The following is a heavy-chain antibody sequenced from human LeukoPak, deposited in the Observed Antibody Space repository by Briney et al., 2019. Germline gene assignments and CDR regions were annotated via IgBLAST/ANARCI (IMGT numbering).Heavy chain of an antibody. J-gene: IGHJ5*02. CDR3: AREVRGVISWFDP. Sequence: SQTLSLTCAVSGGSISSGGYYWSWIRQHPGKGLEWIGYIYYSGSTYYNPSLKSRVTISVDTSKNQFSLKLSSVTAADTAVYYCAREVRGVISWFDPWGQGTLVTVSS. D-gene: IGHD3-10*01. V-gene: IGHV4-31*11. CDR1: GGSISSGGYY. CDR2: IYYSGST.